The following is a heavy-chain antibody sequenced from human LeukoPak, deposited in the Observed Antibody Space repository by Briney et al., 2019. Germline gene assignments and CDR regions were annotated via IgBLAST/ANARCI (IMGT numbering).Heavy chain of an antibody. CDR2: ISGNGVAT. CDR3: IKDRGSSGWDFDS. J-gene: IGHJ4*02. D-gene: IGHD6-19*01. V-gene: IGHV3-64D*06. CDR1: GFVFSDYA. Sequence: GGSLRLSCSASGFVFSDYAMHWARQAPGKGLEYLSGISGNGVATYYEDSVQGRFTVSRYDSKTTLYLQINSLRREDTAFYYCIKDRGSSGWDFDSWGQGTLLTVSS.